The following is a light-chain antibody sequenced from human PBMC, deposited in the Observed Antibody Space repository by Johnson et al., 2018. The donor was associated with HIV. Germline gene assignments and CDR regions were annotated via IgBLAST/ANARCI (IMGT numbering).Light chain of an antibody. V-gene: IGLV1-51*02. CDR1: SSNIGNNY. Sequence: QAVLTQPPSVSAAPGQKVTISCSGSSSNIGNNYVSWYQQLPGTAPKLLIYENNKRPSGIPDRFSGSKSATSATLAITGLRTGDEADYYCGTWDSSLSAGVFGTGTKVTVL. J-gene: IGLJ1*01. CDR3: GTWDSSLSAGV. CDR2: ENN.